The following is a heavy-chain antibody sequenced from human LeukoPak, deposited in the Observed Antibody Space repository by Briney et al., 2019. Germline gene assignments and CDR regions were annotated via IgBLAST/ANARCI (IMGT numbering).Heavy chain of an antibody. J-gene: IGHJ4*02. CDR2: ISPSGATI. D-gene: IGHD2-2*01. CDR1: GFTFSNYE. Sequence: PGGSLRLSCTASGFTFSNYEFNWVRQAPGKGLEWVSYISPSGATIYYANSVMGRFTISRDNAKNSLYLQMNSLRAEDTALYYCARGIYCSSISCYSFDYWGQGTLVTVSS. CDR3: ARGIYCSSISCYSFDY. V-gene: IGHV3-48*03.